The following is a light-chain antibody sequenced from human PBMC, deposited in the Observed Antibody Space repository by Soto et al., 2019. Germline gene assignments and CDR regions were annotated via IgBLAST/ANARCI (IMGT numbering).Light chain of an antibody. J-gene: IGKJ2*01. CDR1: QSVNSR. Sequence: EIVMTQSPATLSVSPGERVTLFCRASQSVNSRLAWYQQKPAQAPRLLIYDASTRATGIPARFSGSGSGTDFNLTISSLQSEDFAVYYCQQYKNWPPEYTFGQGTKLEIK. CDR3: QQYKNWPPEYT. V-gene: IGKV3-15*01. CDR2: DAS.